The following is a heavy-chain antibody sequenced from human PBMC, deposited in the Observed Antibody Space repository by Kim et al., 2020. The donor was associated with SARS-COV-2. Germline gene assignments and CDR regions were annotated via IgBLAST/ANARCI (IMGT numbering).Heavy chain of an antibody. CDR1: GFTFSPYS. Sequence: GGSLRLSCVASGFTFSPYSMNWIRQAPGKGLEWISYITGTSSTIQYADSVRGRFTIFRDNAKNSVFLQMNSLRDDDTALYYCARSVEGAFDVWGQGTMLAVSS. CDR3: ARSVEGAFDV. J-gene: IGHJ3*01. D-gene: IGHD2-21*01. V-gene: IGHV3-48*02. CDR2: ITGTSSTI.